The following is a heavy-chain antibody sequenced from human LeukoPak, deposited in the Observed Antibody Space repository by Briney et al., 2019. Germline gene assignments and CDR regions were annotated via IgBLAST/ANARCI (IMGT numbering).Heavy chain of an antibody. D-gene: IGHD6-19*01. CDR2: IIHIFGTA. Sequence: SVKVSCEASGGTFSSYAISWVRQAPGQGLEWMGGIIHIFGTANYAQKFQGRVTITADESTSTAYMELSSLRSEDTAVYYCARDPNIAVAGTGDAFDIWGQGTMVTVSS. J-gene: IGHJ3*02. V-gene: IGHV1-69*01. CDR1: GGTFSSYA. CDR3: ARDPNIAVAGTGDAFDI.